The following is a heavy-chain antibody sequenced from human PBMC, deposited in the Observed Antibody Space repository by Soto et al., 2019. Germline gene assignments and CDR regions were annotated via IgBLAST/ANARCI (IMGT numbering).Heavy chain of an antibody. CDR3: LVTTSAFDL. CDR2: IKQGGIEK. D-gene: IGHD4-17*01. J-gene: IGHJ3*01. CDR1: GFTLSNFW. Sequence: EVQLVESGGDLAQPGGSLRLSCAASGFTLSNFWVNWVRQAQGKGLEWVANIKQGGIEKNYVDSVKGRFTISRDDTKNSLFLQMNNLRAEDTAVYYCLVTTSAFDLWGRGKTVTVSS. V-gene: IGHV3-7*01.